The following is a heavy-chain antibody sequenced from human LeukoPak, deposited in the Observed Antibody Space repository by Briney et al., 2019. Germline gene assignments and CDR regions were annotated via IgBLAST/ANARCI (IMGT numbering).Heavy chain of an antibody. Sequence: SETLSLTCTVSGGSISSYYWSWIRQPPGKGLEWIGYIYYSGSTNYNPSLKSRVTISVDTSKNQFSLKLSSVTAADTAVDYCATQGGYSSSWYAFHYGMDVWGQGTTVTVSS. D-gene: IGHD6-13*01. CDR3: ATQGGYSSSWYAFHYGMDV. V-gene: IGHV4-59*01. CDR1: GGSISSYY. CDR2: IYYSGST. J-gene: IGHJ6*02.